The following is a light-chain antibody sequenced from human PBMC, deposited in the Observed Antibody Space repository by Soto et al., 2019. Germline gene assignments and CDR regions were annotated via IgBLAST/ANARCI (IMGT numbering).Light chain of an antibody. CDR1: QSVNSSY. CDR2: DAS. Sequence: EIVLTQSPGAISLSPEERATLSCRASQSVNSSYLAWYQQKPGQAPRLLIYDASSRTTGIPDRFNGSGSGTDFTLNICRLQPEDLTVYYCQQYCSTPYTFCQETKHDIK. CDR3: QQYCSTPYT. V-gene: IGKV3-20*01. J-gene: IGKJ2*01.